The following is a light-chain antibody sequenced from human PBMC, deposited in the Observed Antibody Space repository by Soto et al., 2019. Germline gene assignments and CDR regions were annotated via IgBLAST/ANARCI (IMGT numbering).Light chain of an antibody. J-gene: IGKJ1*01. V-gene: IGKV3-20*01. CDR3: LQYGVPLWT. CDR2: AAS. CDR1: QSVTANY. Sequence: EIALTQSPGTLSLSPGERATLSCRASQSVTANYLAWYQQRPGQAPRLLIYAASIGATGVPDRFSGSGSGTDLTLTISRLEPEDFAVYYCLQYGVPLWTFGQGTTVEIK.